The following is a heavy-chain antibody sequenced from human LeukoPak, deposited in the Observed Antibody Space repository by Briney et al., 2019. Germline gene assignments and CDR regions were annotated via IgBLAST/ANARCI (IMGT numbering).Heavy chain of an antibody. CDR2: IIPILGIA. D-gene: IGHD5-18*01. J-gene: IGHJ6*03. Sequence: ASVKVSCKASGGTFSSYAISWVRQAPGQGLEWMGRIIPILGIANYAQKFQGRVTITADKSTSTAYMELSSLRSEDTAVYYCGTAMVHYYYMDVWGKGTTVTVSS. V-gene: IGHV1-69*04. CDR3: GTAMVHYYYMDV. CDR1: GGTFSSYA.